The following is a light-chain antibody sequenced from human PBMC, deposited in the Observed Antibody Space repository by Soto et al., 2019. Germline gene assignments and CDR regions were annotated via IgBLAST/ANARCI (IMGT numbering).Light chain of an antibody. CDR3: QQYHKWPPFT. CDR1: QSVSFN. V-gene: IGKV3-15*01. CDR2: AAS. J-gene: IGKJ4*01. Sequence: EIVMTQSPATLSVSPGERATLSCRASQSVSFNLAWYQQKPGQAPRLLLYAASTRATGIPARFNGSGSGTEFALTISSLQSEDFAVYYCQQYHKWPPFTFGGGTVVDIK.